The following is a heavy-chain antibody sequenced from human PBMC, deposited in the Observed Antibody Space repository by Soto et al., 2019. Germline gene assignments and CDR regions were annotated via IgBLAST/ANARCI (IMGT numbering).Heavy chain of an antibody. V-gene: IGHV3-30-3*01. D-gene: IGHD3-22*01. J-gene: IGHJ4*02. CDR2: ISYDGSNK. CDR1: GFTFSSYA. CDR3: ARGATYYYDSNLGY. Sequence: QVQLVESGGGVVQPGRSLRLSCAASGFTFSSYAMHWVRQAPGKGLEWVAVISYDGSNKYYADSVKGRFTISRDNSKNTLYLQMNSLRDEDTAVYYCARGATYYYDSNLGYWGQGTLVTVSS.